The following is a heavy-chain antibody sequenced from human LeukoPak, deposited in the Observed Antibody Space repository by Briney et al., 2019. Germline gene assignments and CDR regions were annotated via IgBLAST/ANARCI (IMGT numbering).Heavy chain of an antibody. V-gene: IGHV3-23*01. CDR3: ANSGGATYYYYYYGMDV. CDR2: ISGSVGST. CDR1: GFTFSSYA. Sequence: GGSLRLSCAASGFTFSSYAMSWVRQAPGKGLEWVSAISGSVGSTYYADPVKGRFTISRDNSKNTLYLQINSLRAEDTAVYYCANSGGATYYYYYYGMDVWGQGTTVTVSS. J-gene: IGHJ6*02. D-gene: IGHD3-10*01.